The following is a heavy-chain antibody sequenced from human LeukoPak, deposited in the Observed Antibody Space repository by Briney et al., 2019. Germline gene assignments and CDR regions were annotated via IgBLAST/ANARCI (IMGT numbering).Heavy chain of an antibody. Sequence: GGSLRLSCAASGFTFSKAWMNWVRQAPGKGLEWVSYIISSGSTIYYADSVKGRFTISRDNAKNSLYLQMNSLRAEDTAVYYCARGRPDYWGQGTLVTVSS. CDR3: ARGRPDY. D-gene: IGHD5-24*01. V-gene: IGHV3-48*03. J-gene: IGHJ4*02. CDR1: GFTFSKAW. CDR2: IISSGSTI.